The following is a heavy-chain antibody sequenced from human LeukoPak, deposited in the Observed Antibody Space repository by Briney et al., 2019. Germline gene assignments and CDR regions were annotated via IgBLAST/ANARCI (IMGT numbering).Heavy chain of an antibody. CDR1: GFTFSSYT. Sequence: GGSLRLSCAASGFTFSSYTMNWVRQTPGKGLEWVSSITRGSIYTFYADSVKGRFTISRDNAKNSLSLQMNSLRAEDTAVYYCARDPYNGSYGDDYYYYMDVWGKGTTVTISS. V-gene: IGHV3-21*01. CDR3: ARDPYNGSYGDDYYYYMDV. D-gene: IGHD1-26*01. CDR2: ITRGSIYT. J-gene: IGHJ6*03.